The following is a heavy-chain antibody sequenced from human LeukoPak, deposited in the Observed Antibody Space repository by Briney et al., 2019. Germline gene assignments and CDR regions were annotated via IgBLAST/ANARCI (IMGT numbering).Heavy chain of an antibody. D-gene: IGHD3-9*01. V-gene: IGHV3-74*01. CDR2: INSDGRST. J-gene: IGHJ4*02. CDR3: ARGADSGYSSDN. CDR1: GFTVSSNY. Sequence: GGSLRLSCAASGFTVSSNYMSWVRQAPGKGLVWVSRINSDGRSTNYADSVKGRFTISRDNAKNTLYLQMNSLRAEDTAVYYCARGADSGYSSDNWGQGTLVSVSS.